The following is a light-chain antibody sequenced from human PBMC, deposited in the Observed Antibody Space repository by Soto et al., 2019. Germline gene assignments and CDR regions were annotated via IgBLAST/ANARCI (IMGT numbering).Light chain of an antibody. CDR3: QQYKA. Sequence: IVLTQSPGTLSLSPWERATLSCRASQSVSSSFLAWYQQKPGQAPRLLIYGASSRATGIPERFSGSGSGTDFTLTISRLEPEDFAVYYWQQYKAFGPGTKVDIK. CDR1: QSVSSSF. V-gene: IGKV3-20*01. CDR2: GAS. J-gene: IGKJ3*01.